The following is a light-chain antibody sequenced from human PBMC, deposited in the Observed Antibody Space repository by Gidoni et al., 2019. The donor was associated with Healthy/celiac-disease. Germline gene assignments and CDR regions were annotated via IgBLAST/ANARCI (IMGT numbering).Light chain of an antibody. CDR3: QHYNNWPPDT. CDR2: GAS. J-gene: IGKJ1*01. Sequence: EIVMTQSPATLSVSPGERATLSCRASQSVSSNLAWYQQKPGQAPRLLIYGASTRATGTPARFSGSGSGTEFTLTISSLQSEDFAVYYCQHYNNWPPDTFGRXTKVEI. V-gene: IGKV3-15*01. CDR1: QSVSSN.